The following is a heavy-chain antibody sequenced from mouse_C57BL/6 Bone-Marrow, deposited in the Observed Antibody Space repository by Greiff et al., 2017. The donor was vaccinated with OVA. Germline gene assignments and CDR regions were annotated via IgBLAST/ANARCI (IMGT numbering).Heavy chain of an antibody. CDR2: ISSGGDYI. CDR3: TRDPMEVVLPWFAY. CDR1: GFTFSSYA. J-gene: IGHJ3*01. D-gene: IGHD1-1*02. Sequence: DVHLVESGEGLVKPGGSLKLSCAASGFTFSSYAMSWVRQTPEKRLEWVAYISSGGDYIYYADTVKGRFTISRDNARNTLYLQMSSLKSEDTAMYYCTRDPMEVVLPWFAYWGQGTLVTVSA. V-gene: IGHV5-9-1*02.